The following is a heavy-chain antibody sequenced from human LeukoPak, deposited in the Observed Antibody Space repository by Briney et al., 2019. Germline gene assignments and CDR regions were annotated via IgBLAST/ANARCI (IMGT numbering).Heavy chain of an antibody. J-gene: IGHJ4*02. CDR1: RFTFSSYA. CDR3: AKDTLEYSSSSGDY. Sequence: GGSLRLSCAASRFTFSSYAMSWVRQAPGKGLEWVSAISGSGGSTYYADSVKGRFTISRDNSKNTLYLQMNSLRAEDTAVYYCAKDTLEYSSSSGDYWGQGTLVTVSS. D-gene: IGHD6-6*01. CDR2: ISGSGGST. V-gene: IGHV3-23*01.